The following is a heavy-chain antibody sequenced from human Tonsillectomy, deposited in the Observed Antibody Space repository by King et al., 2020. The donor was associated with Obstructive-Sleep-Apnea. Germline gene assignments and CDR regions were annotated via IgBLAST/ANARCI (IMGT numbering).Heavy chain of an antibody. J-gene: IGHJ6*02. V-gene: IGHV4-31*03. Sequence: QLQESGPGLVKPSQTLSLTCTVSGGSISSGDYYWSWIRQHPGKGLEWIGYISYSGSTPYKPSLKSRVAISVDTPKNQFSLKLSSVTAADTAVYYCARDSPPSKFYYGMDVWGQGTTVTVSS. CDR3: ARDSPPSKFYYGMDV. CDR2: ISYSGST. CDR1: GGSISSGDYY.